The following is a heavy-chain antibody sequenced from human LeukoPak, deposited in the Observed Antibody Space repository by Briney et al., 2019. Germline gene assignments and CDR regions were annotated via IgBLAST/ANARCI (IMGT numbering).Heavy chain of an antibody. CDR2: ITGDGGRT. D-gene: IGHD3-10*01. CDR3: AKGPTLYASGTYTYFHY. V-gene: IGHV3-43*02. Sequence: GGSLRLSCEASGFSFDDYAMHWVRQAPGKGLEWVSLITGDGGRTYFADSVKGRFTISRDNSKNSLYLQMNSLRTEDTAFYYCAKGPTLYASGTYTYFHYWGQGTLVTVSS. J-gene: IGHJ4*02. CDR1: GFSFDDYA.